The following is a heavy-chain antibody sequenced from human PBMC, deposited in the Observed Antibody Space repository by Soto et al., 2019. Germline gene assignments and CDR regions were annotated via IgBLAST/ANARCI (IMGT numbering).Heavy chain of an antibody. J-gene: IGHJ4*02. V-gene: IGHV3-53*04. D-gene: IGHD1-20*01. CDR3: ARHNWEYYFDY. Sequence: GWSLRLSCAASGFTVSSNYMSWVRQAPGKGLEWVSVIYSGGSTYYADSVKGRFTISRHNSKNTLYLQMNSLRAEDTAVYYCARHNWEYYFDYWGQGTLVTVSS. CDR2: IYSGGST. CDR1: GFTVSSNY.